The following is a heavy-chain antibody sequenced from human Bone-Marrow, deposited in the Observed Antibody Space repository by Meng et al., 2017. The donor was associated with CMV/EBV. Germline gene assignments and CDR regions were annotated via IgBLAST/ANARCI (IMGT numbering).Heavy chain of an antibody. CDR2: ISSSDTTI. CDR1: GFTFSDYY. CDR3: ATESQAASKVFDY. V-gene: IGHV3-11*01. J-gene: IGHJ4*02. D-gene: IGHD6-13*01. Sequence: GESLKISRAASGFTFSDYYMSWIRQAPGKGLQWVSYISSSDTTIYYADSVKGRFTMSRDNAKNSLYLQMNSLRAEDTAVYYCATESQAASKVFDYWGQGTLVTVSS.